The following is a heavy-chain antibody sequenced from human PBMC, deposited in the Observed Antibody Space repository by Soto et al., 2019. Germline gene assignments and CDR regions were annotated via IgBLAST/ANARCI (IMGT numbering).Heavy chain of an antibody. Sequence: GGSLRLSCAASGFTFSSYAMSWVRQAPGKGLEWVSVIYSGGSTYYADSVKGRFTISRDNSKNTLYLQMNSLRAEDTAVYYCARGGSPYCSGGSCYPFDYWGQGTLVTVSS. CDR2: IYSGGST. V-gene: IGHV3-53*01. CDR3: ARGGSPYCSGGSCYPFDY. D-gene: IGHD2-15*01. CDR1: GFTFSSYA. J-gene: IGHJ4*02.